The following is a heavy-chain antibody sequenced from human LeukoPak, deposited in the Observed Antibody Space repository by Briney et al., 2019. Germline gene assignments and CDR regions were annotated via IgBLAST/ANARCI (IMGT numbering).Heavy chain of an antibody. D-gene: IGHD6-19*01. J-gene: IGHJ4*02. CDR2: INPSAGST. Sequence: ASVKVSCKASGYTFTTYYIHWVRQAPGQGLEWMGIINPSAGSTNYAQKFQGRVTMTRDTSTSTLYMELSSLGSEDTAVYYCARDRGGWYFDYWGQGTLVTVSS. CDR3: ARDRGGWYFDY. V-gene: IGHV1-46*01. CDR1: GYTFTTYY.